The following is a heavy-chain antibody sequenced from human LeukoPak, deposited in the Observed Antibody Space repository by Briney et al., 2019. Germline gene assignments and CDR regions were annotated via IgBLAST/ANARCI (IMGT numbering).Heavy chain of an antibody. CDR1: GFTFSSYG. D-gene: IGHD2-21*02. Sequence: PGGSLRLSCAASGFTFSSYGMHWVRQAPGKGLEWVAFIRYDGNNKYYADSMKGRFTISRDNSKNTLYLQMSRLSAEDTAVYYCAKDLSGLLLRGSGDSWGQGTLVTASS. V-gene: IGHV3-30*02. J-gene: IGHJ4*02. CDR2: IRYDGNNK. CDR3: AKDLSGLLLRGSGDS.